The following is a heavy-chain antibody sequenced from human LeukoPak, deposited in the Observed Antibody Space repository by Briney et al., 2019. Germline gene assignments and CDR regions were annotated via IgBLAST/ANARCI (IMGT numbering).Heavy chain of an antibody. CDR2: IKQDGSQK. D-gene: IGHD6-19*01. Sequence: GGSLRLSCAASGFAFSNFWMTWVRQAPGKGLEWVAIIKQDGSQKYYVDSVKGRFTISRDNTRNSLYLQMNSLRAEDTAVYWAVAGTTYWGQGTLVTVSS. V-gene: IGHV3-7*05. CDR3: VAGTTY. J-gene: IGHJ4*02. CDR1: GFAFSNFW.